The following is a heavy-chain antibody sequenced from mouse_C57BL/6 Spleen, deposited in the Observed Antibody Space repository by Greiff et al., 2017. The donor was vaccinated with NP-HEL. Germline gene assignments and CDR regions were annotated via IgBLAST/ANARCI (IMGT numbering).Heavy chain of an antibody. V-gene: IGHV7-3*01. D-gene: IGHD1-1*02. CDR1: GFTFTDYY. J-gene: IGHJ1*03. CDR2: IRNKANGYTT. CDR3: ARYRGGSWYVDV. Sequence: EVKLVESGGGLVQPGGSLSLSCAASGFTFTDYYMSWVRQPPGKALEWLGFIRNKANGYTTEYSASVKGRFTISRDNSQSILYLQMNALRAEDSATYYCARYRGGSWYVDVWGTGTTVTVSS.